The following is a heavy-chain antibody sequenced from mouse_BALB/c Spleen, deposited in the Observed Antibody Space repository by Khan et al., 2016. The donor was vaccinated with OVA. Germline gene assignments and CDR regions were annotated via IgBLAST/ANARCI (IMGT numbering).Heavy chain of an antibody. CDR2: ISSTGST. V-gene: IGHV3-2*02. Sequence: EVKLLESGPGLVEPSQSLSLTCTVTGYSITSDYAWNWIRQFPGNKLEWMGYISSTGSTSYNPSLKSRISITRDTSKNQFFLQLKSVTTEDTATYYCARSLYYSYGYALDCWGRGTSVTVSS. D-gene: IGHD2-14*01. CDR3: ARSLYYSYGYALDC. CDR1: GYSITSDYA. J-gene: IGHJ4*01.